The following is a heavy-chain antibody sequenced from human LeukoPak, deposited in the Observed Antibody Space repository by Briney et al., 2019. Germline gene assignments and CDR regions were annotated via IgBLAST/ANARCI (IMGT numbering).Heavy chain of an antibody. Sequence: GGSLRLSCAASGFTFSSFGMHWVRQAPGKGLEWVAVIWYDASNKYYADSVKGRFTISRDNSKNTLFLQMDSLRDDDTAVYYCVRGVGVSRFNYFDPWGQGTLVIVSS. D-gene: IGHD6-13*01. J-gene: IGHJ5*02. CDR1: GFTFSSFG. CDR2: IWYDASNK. V-gene: IGHV3-33*01. CDR3: VRGVGVSRFNYFDP.